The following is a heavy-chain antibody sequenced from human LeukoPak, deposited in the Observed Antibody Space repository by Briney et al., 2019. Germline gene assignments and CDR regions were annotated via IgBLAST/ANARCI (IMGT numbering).Heavy chain of an antibody. J-gene: IGHJ4*02. V-gene: IGHV1-8*03. Sequence: ASVKVSCKASGYTFTSYDINWVRQATGQGLEWMGWMNPNSGNTGCAQKFQGRITITRNTSISTAYMELSSLRSDDTAVYYCARRPASLAFDYWGQGTLVTVSS. CDR2: MNPNSGNT. D-gene: IGHD6-6*01. CDR3: ARRPASLAFDY. CDR1: GYTFTSYD.